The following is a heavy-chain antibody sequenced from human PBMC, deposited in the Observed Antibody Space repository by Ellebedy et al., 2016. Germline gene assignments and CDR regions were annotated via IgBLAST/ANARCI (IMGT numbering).Heavy chain of an antibody. V-gene: IGHV3-48*02. CDR2: ISSSSSTI. D-gene: IGHD2-15*01. CDR3: ARGPLFCSGGSCYSTYTRFDP. Sequence: GESLKISCAASGFTFSSYSMNWVRQAPGKGLEWISYISSSSSTIYYADSVRGRFTVSRDTAKSSVFLQMNGLRNEDSGVYYCARGPLFCSGGSCYSTYTRFDPWGQGTLVTVSS. J-gene: IGHJ5*02. CDR1: GFTFSSYS.